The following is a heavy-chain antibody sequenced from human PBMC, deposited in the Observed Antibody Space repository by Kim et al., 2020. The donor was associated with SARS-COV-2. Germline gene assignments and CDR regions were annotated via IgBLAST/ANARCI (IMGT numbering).Heavy chain of an antibody. CDR3: TRAHNIGRWAYYYYYYYMDV. D-gene: IGHD5-12*01. CDR2: IRSKAYGGTT. V-gene: IGHV3-49*04. J-gene: IGHJ6*03. Sequence: GGSLRLSCTASGFTFGDYAMSWVRQAPGKGPEWVGFIRSKAYGGTTEYAASVKGRFTISRDDSKSIAYLQMNSLKTEDTAVYYCTRAHNIGRWAYYYYYYYMDVWGKGTTVTVSS. CDR1: GFTFGDYA.